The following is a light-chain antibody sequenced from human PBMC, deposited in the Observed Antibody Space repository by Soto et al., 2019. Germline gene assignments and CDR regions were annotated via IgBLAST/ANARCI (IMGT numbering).Light chain of an antibody. J-gene: IGKJ5*01. CDR1: ERVTSSH. CDR3: QHYGSSSNT. CDR2: GAS. Sequence: LTEAADAMTLSTGERATLSCRASERVTSSHLAWYQQKRGQAPRLLIYGASSRATDIPDRFSGSGSGTDFTLTISRLEPEDFAVYYCQHYGSSSNTFGQGTRLEIK. V-gene: IGKV3-20*01.